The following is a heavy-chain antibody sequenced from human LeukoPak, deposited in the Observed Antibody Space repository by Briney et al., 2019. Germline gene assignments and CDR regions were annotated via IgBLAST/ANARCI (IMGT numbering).Heavy chain of an antibody. CDR3: ARSSSNWYPLLDY. V-gene: IGHV3-72*01. CDR1: GFTFSDYY. Sequence: PGGSLGLSCAASGFTFSDYYMDWVRQAPGKGLEWVGRIRNKANRYNTEYAASVKGRFTISRDDSENSLYLQMNSLTTEDTAVYFCARSSSNWYPLLDYWGQGTLVTVSS. D-gene: IGHD2-2*01. J-gene: IGHJ4*02. CDR2: IRNKANRYNT.